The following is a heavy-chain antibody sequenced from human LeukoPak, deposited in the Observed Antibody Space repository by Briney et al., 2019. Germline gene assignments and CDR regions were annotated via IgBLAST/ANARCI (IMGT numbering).Heavy chain of an antibody. J-gene: IGHJ4*02. V-gene: IGHV3-23*01. CDR1: GFTFSSYA. D-gene: IGHD6-13*01. CDR2: ISGSGGST. CDR3: AKGALRGHSSSWYGDF. Sequence: PGGSLRLSCAASGFTFSSYAMSWVRQAPGKGLEWVSAISGSGGSTYYADSVKGRFTISRDNSKNTVYLQMNSVRAEDTAVYYCAKGALRGHSSSWYGDFWGQGTLVTVSS.